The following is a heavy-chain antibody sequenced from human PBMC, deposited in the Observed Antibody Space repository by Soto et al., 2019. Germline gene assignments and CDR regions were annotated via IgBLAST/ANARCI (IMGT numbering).Heavy chain of an antibody. CDR3: AYSSSWFYYYYYGMDV. D-gene: IGHD6-13*01. CDR2: ITHSGGT. CDR1: CGSFSDYY. J-gene: IGHJ6*02. V-gene: IGHV4-34*01. Sequence: PSETLSLTCALYCGSFSDYYWTWVRQAPGRGLEWIGEITHSGGTSYNPSLKSRVTLLVDTSKNQFSLKLSSVTAADTAVYYCAYSSSWFYYYYYGMDVWGQGTTVTVS.